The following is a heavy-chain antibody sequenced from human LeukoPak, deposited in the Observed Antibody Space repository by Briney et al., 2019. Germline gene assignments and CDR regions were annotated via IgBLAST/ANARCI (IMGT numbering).Heavy chain of an antibody. CDR3: ARERGLRFDY. J-gene: IGHJ4*02. V-gene: IGHV3-7*01. Sequence: GGSLTLSCAASGFTFSSYWMSWVRQPPGRGLEWVANIKQDGSQKYSVDSVKGRFTISRDNAKNSLYLQMNSLRAEDTAVYYCARERGLRFDYWGQGTLVTVSS. CDR1: GFTFSSYW. CDR2: IKQDGSQK.